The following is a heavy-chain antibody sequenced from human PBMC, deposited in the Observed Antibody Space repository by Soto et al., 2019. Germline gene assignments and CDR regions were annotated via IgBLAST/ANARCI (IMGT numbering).Heavy chain of an antibody. CDR1: GFTFSSYA. J-gene: IGHJ5*02. D-gene: IGHD6-19*01. Sequence: QVQLVESGGGVVQPGRSLRLSCAASGFTFSSYAMHWVRQAPGKGLEWVAVISYDGSNKYYADSVKGRFTISRDNSKNTLYLQTNCLRAEDTAVYYCARPGIAVAEWFVPWGQGTLVTVSS. CDR3: ARPGIAVAEWFVP. V-gene: IGHV3-30-3*01. CDR2: ISYDGSNK.